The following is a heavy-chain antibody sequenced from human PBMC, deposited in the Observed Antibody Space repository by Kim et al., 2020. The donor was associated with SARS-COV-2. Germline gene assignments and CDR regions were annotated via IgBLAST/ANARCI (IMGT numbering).Heavy chain of an antibody. CDR3: AKDIAAPTQYYYYGMDV. D-gene: IGHD6-13*01. J-gene: IGHJ6*02. V-gene: IGHV3-9*01. Sequence: VKGRLTISRDNAKNSLYLQMNSLRAEDTALYYCAKDIAAPTQYYYYGMDVWGQGTTVTVSS.